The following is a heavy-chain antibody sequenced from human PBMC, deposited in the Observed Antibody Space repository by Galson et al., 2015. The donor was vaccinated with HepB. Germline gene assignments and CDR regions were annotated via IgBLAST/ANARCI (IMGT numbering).Heavy chain of an antibody. CDR3: ARGHPISTYYDFWSGYYTMPFDP. Sequence: SVKVSCKAYGYTFTSYDINWVRQATGQGLEWMGWMNPNSGNTGYAQKFQGRVTMTRNTSISTAYMELSSLRSEDTAVYYCARGHPISTYYDFWSGYYTMPFDPWGQGTLVTVSS. CDR1: GYTFTSYD. D-gene: IGHD3-3*01. V-gene: IGHV1-8*01. CDR2: MNPNSGNT. J-gene: IGHJ5*02.